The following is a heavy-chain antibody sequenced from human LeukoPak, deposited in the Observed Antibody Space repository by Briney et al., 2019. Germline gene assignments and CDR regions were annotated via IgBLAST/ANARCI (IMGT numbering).Heavy chain of an antibody. CDR3: ARDRRYQMGWFDP. CDR2: ISSSSYI. D-gene: IGHD5-24*01. J-gene: IGHJ5*02. CDR1: GFTFSSYS. V-gene: IGHV3-21*01. Sequence: GGSLRLSCAASGFTFSSYSMNWVRQAPGKGLEWVSSISSSSYIYYADSVKGRFTISRDNAKNSLYLQMNSLRAEDTAVYYCARDRRYQMGWFDPWGQGTLVTVSS.